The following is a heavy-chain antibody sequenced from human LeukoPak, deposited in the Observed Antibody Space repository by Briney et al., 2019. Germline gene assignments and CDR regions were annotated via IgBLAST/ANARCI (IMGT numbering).Heavy chain of an antibody. Sequence: SETLSLTCTVSGGSISSYYWSWIRQPPGKGLEWFGYIYYSGSTNYNPSLKSRVTISVDTSKNQFSLKLSSVTAADTAVYYCARGLYYYDSSGFYRNWYFDLWGRGTLVTVSS. D-gene: IGHD3-22*01. V-gene: IGHV4-59*01. CDR3: ARGLYYYDSSGFYRNWYFDL. CDR1: GGSISSYY. CDR2: IYYSGST. J-gene: IGHJ2*01.